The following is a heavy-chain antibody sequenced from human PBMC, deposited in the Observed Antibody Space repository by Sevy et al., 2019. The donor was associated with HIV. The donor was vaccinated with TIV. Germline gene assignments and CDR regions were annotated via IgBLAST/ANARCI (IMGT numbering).Heavy chain of an antibody. D-gene: IGHD1-26*01. CDR1: GFTFSSYT. Sequence: GGSLRRSCAASGFTFSSYTMHWVRQAPGKGLEWVAFISYDGSRKYYADSVKGRFTISRDNSKNTLYLQMNNLRAEDTAVFYCARDLALSGSYSWLAYWGQGTLVTVSS. V-gene: IGHV3-30*14. J-gene: IGHJ4*02. CDR3: ARDLALSGSYSWLAY. CDR2: ISYDGSRK.